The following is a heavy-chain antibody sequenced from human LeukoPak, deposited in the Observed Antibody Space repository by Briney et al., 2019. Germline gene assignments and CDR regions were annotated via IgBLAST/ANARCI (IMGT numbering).Heavy chain of an antibody. CDR2: IYYSGST. CDR3: ARIVPAAEITNWFDP. J-gene: IGHJ5*02. CDR1: GYSISSSNW. Sequence: SETLSLTCAVSGYSISSSNWWGWIRQPPGKGLEWIGYIYYSGSTYYNPSLKSRVTTSVDPSKNQFSLKLSSVTAVDTAVYYCARIVPAAEITNWFDPWGQGTLVTVSS. D-gene: IGHD2-2*01. V-gene: IGHV4-28*01.